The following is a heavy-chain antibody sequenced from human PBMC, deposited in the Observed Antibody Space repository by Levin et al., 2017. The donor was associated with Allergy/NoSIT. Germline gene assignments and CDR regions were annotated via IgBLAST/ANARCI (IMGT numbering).Heavy chain of an antibody. Sequence: ASVKVSCKASGYTFTGYYMHWVRQAPGQGLEWMGWINPNSGGTNYAQKFQGRVTMTRDTSISTAYMELSRLRSDDTAVYYCARGHYYYDSSGYSGYWGQGTLVTVSS. J-gene: IGHJ4*02. CDR1: GYTFTGYY. CDR2: INPNSGGT. CDR3: ARGHYYYDSSGYSGY. V-gene: IGHV1-2*02. D-gene: IGHD3-22*01.